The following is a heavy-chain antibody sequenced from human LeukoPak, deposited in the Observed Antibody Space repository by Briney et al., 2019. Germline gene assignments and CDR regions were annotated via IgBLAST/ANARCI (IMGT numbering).Heavy chain of an antibody. J-gene: IGHJ4*02. CDR3: ARGIYYNSGSHPPYLDY. D-gene: IGHD3-10*01. Sequence: SVKVFCKASGGTFSRDAINWVRQAPGQGLEWMGGIIPKFGTANYAQKFQGRVTITADESTSTAYMELNSLRSEDTAVYYCARGIYYNSGSHPPYLDYWGQGTLVTVSS. CDR1: GGTFSRDA. CDR2: IIPKFGTA. V-gene: IGHV1-69*13.